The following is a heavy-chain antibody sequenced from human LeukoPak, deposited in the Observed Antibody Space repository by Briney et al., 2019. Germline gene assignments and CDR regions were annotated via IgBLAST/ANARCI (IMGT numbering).Heavy chain of an antibody. V-gene: IGHV4-59*12. CDR1: GGSISSYY. Sequence: PSETLSLTCTVSGGSISSYYWSWIRQPPGKGLEWIGYIYYSGSTNYNPSLKSRVTISVDTSKNQFSLKLSSVTAADTAVYYCARARYGSGSYSDYWGQGTLVTVSS. D-gene: IGHD3-10*01. CDR2: IYYSGST. J-gene: IGHJ4*02. CDR3: ARARYGSGSYSDY.